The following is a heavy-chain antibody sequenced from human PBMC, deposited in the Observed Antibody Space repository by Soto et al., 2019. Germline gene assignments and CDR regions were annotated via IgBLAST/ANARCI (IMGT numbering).Heavy chain of an antibody. Sequence: PSETLSLTCSVSGDYIHVGGYYWTWISQRTGKGLEWMGYIYYTGKTYYNPSLESRLTMSVDRSKNQFSLRLTSVTAADTAVYFCGRDLTSNANCIDPWGQGTLVTVSS. V-gene: IGHV4-30-4*01. CDR1: GDYIHVGGYY. CDR2: IYYTGKT. CDR3: GRDLTSNANCIDP. J-gene: IGHJ5*02. D-gene: IGHD2-2*01.